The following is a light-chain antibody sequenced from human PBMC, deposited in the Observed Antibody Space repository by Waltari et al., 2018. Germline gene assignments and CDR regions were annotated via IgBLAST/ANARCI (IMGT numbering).Light chain of an antibody. CDR1: QSIATH. CDR2: DAS. V-gene: IGKV3-15*01. CDR3: QQYNRWPPIT. Sequence: EVVMTQSPDTLSVSPGGRATLSCRASQSIATHLAWYQQRRGQAPRLPIFDASTRATSISGRFSGSGSGTEFTLTISSLQSDDSAVYYCQQYNRWPPITFGQGTRLEIK. J-gene: IGKJ5*01.